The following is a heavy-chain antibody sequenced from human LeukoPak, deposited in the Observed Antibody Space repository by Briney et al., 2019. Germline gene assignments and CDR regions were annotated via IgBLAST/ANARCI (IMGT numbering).Heavy chain of an antibody. CDR3: ARDITGDPPPYYFDY. CDR1: GFTFSNYG. J-gene: IGHJ4*02. Sequence: PGGSLTLSCAASGFTFSNYGLHWVRQAPGKGLEWLAVMWFDGSHKYYADSVKGRFTISRDNSKSMLYLQMNSLRAEDTAVYYCARDITGDPPPYYFDYWGQGSLVTVSS. CDR2: MWFDGSHK. D-gene: IGHD7-27*01. V-gene: IGHV3-33*01.